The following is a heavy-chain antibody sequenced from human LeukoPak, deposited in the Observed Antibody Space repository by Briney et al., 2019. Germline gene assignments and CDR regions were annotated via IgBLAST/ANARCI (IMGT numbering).Heavy chain of an antibody. D-gene: IGHD4-17*01. CDR2: ISYDGSNK. CDR3: AKAGGYGDYDY. V-gene: IGHV3-30*18. CDR1: GFTFSSYG. J-gene: IGHJ4*02. Sequence: RGSLRLSCAASGFTFSSYGMHWVRQAPGKGLEWVAVISYDGSNKYYADSVKGRFTISRDNSKNTLYLQMNSLRAEDTAVYYCAKAGGYGDYDYWGQGTLVTVSS.